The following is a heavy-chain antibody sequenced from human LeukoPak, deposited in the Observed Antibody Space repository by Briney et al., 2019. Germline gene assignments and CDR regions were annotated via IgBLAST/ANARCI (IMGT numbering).Heavy chain of an antibody. Sequence: GESLKISCQGSGYSFTKYWIGWVRQMPGKGLEWMGIIYPGDSDTRYSPSFQGQVTISADESITTAYLQWSSLKASDTAMYYCARRDNDGGLSGILDVWGKGTTVTVSS. V-gene: IGHV5-51*01. CDR1: GYSFTKYW. CDR2: IYPGDSDT. J-gene: IGHJ6*04. CDR3: ARRDNDGGLSGILDV. D-gene: IGHD2-15*01.